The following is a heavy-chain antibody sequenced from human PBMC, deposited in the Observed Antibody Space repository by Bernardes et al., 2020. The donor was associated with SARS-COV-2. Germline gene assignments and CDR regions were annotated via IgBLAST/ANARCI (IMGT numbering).Heavy chain of an antibody. CDR1: GFTLRDYA. D-gene: IGHD2-21*02. CDR2: ISAGDDTT. V-gene: IGHV3-23*01. J-gene: IGHJ3*02. CDR3: ATDSLQTFYNHTTAYTGGGFDI. Sequence: GGSLRLSCAASGFTLRDYAMSWVRQAPGKGLEWVSGISAGDDTTYYADSVKGRFTLSRDNSKITLSLQMNSLRAEDTAIYYCATDSLQTFYNHTTAYTGGGFDIWGQGTMVTVSS.